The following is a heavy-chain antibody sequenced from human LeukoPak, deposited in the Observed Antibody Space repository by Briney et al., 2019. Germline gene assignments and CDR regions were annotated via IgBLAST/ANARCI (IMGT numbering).Heavy chain of an antibody. CDR1: GGSISSGGYY. Sequence: SQSLSLTCTVSGGSISSGGYYWSWIRQHPGKCLEWNGYIYYSGSTYYNPSLKSRVTISVDTSKNQFSLRLSSVTAADTAVYYCARKTQIGGGRDWFDPWGQGTLVTVSS. D-gene: IGHD3-16*01. V-gene: IGHV4-31*03. J-gene: IGHJ5*02. CDR2: IYYSGST. CDR3: ARKTQIGGGRDWFDP.